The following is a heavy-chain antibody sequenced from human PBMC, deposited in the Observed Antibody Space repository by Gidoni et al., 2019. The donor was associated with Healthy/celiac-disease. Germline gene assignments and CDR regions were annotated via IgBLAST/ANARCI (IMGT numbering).Heavy chain of an antibody. V-gene: IGHV3-30-3*01. CDR1: GFTFSSSA. CDR3: ARDFSVYSGYDANSYYYYYGMDV. D-gene: IGHD5-12*01. J-gene: IGHJ6*02. CDR2: ISYDGSNK. Sequence: QVQLVESGGGVVQPGRSLRLSCAASGFTFSSSAMHWVRQAPGKGLEWVAVISYDGSNKYYADSVKGRFTISRDNSKNTLYLQMNSLRAEDTAVYYCARDFSVYSGYDANSYYYYYGMDVWGQGTTVTVSS.